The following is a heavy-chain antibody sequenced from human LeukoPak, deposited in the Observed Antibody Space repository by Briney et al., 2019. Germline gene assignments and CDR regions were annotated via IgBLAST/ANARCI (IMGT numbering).Heavy chain of an antibody. J-gene: IGHJ5*02. Sequence: SETLSLTCTVSGGSISSGGYYWSWIRQPPGKGLEWIGYIYHSGSTYYNPSLKSRVTISVDRSKNQFSLKLSSVTAADTAVYYCAREEGLRLSWFDPWGQGTLVTVSS. D-gene: IGHD5-12*01. CDR1: GGSISSGGYY. CDR3: AREEGLRLSWFDP. V-gene: IGHV4-30-2*01. CDR2: IYHSGST.